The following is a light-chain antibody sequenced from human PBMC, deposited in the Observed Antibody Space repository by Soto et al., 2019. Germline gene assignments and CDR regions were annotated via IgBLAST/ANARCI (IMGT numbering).Light chain of an antibody. V-gene: IGLV3-21*01. CDR1: NIGSKS. CDR2: YDS. Sequence: SYELTQPPSVSVAPGKTARVACGGSNIGSKSVYWYQKKSGQAPVLVMYYDSDRPPGIPERFSGSNSGNTATLTISRVEAGDEADYYCQVWDISSGHVVFGGGTKLTVL. CDR3: QVWDISSGHVV. J-gene: IGLJ3*02.